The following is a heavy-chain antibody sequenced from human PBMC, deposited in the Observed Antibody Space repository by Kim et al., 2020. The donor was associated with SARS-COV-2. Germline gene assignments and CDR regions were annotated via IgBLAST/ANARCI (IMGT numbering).Heavy chain of an antibody. CDR2: SGST. J-gene: IGHJ4*02. CDR3: ARGVPGY. Sequence: SGSTNYNPYLKSRVTISVDTSKNQFSLKLTSVTAADTAVYYCARGVPGYWGQGTLVTVSS. V-gene: IGHV4-34*01.